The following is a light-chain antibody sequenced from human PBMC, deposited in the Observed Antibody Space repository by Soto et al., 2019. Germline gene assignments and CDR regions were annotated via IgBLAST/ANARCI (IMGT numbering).Light chain of an antibody. Sequence: EIVMTQSPATLSVSPGERATLSCRGSQSVSSRLAWYQQKRGQAPRLLIYDASTRATGIPARFSGSGSGTEFNLTISSLQSEDFAIYYCRHYNNWPPETFGQGTKVDIK. CDR1: QSVSSR. V-gene: IGKV3-15*01. CDR3: RHYNNWPPET. CDR2: DAS. J-gene: IGKJ1*01.